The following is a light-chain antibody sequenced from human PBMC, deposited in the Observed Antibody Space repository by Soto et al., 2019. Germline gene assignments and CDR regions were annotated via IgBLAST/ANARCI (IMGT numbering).Light chain of an antibody. Sequence: QSVLTQPPSVSGAPGQRVTISCTGSSSNVGAGYDVQWYQQLPGTAPKLISYGNHNRNRPSGVPGRFSGSKSGTSASLAITGLRAEDEADYFCQSYDSSLSGVVFGGGTKLTVL. CDR1: SSNVGAGYD. V-gene: IGLV1-40*01. CDR3: QSYDSSLSGVV. J-gene: IGLJ2*01. CDR2: GNHNR.